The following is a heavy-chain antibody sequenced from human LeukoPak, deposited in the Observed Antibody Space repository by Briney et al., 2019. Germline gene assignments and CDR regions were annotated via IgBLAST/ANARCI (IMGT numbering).Heavy chain of an antibody. CDR2: ISAYNGNT. V-gene: IGHV1-18*01. Sequence: ASVKVSCKASGYTFTSYGISWVRQAPGQGLEWMGWISAYNGNTNYAQKLQGRVTMTTDTSTGAAYMELSSLRSEDRAVYYCARDLGYCSGGSSPRWFAPGGQETLVTVSS. D-gene: IGHD2-15*01. CDR1: GYTFTSYG. CDR3: ARDLGYCSGGSSPRWFAP. J-gene: IGHJ5*02.